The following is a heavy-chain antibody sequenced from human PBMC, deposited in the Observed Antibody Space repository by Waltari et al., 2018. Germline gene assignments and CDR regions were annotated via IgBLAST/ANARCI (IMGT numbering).Heavy chain of an antibody. J-gene: IGHJ4*02. D-gene: IGHD2-15*01. V-gene: IGHV3-7*01. CDR3: ATEWSADY. CDR1: GFTFSNYW. Sequence: EVQMEESGGGLVQPGGSLRLSCAASGFTFSNYWMNWVRQAPGKGLEWVANIKQDGSQKNYVDSVKGRFTISRDNAKSSSYLQMNSLRGEDTAVYYCATEWSADYWGQGALVTVSS. CDR2: IKQDGSQK.